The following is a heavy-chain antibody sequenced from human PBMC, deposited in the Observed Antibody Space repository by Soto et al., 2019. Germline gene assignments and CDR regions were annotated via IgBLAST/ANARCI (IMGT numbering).Heavy chain of an antibody. CDR3: ARDRRAYYYYMDV. CDR1: GGSISSGGYY. V-gene: IGHV4-61*08. Sequence: SETLSLTCTVSGGSISSGGYYWSWIRQHPGKGLEWIGYIYYSGSTNYNPSLKSRVTISVDTSKNQFSLKLSSVTAADTAVYYCARDRRAYYYYMDVWGKGTTVTVSS. CDR2: IYYSGST. J-gene: IGHJ6*03.